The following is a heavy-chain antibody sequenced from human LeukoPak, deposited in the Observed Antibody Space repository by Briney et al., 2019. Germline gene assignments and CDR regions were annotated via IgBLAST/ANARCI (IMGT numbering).Heavy chain of an antibody. D-gene: IGHD6-13*01. CDR3: ARGPIAAAGGPENSFDY. CDR2: ISYSGRT. Sequence: SETLSLTCTVSGGSISSRSYYWAWIRQPPGKGLEWIGSISYSGRTQYNPSLKSRVTISVDTSKNQFSLKLSSVTAADTAVYYCARGPIAAAGGPENSFDYWGQGTLVTVSS. CDR1: GGSISSRSYY. V-gene: IGHV4-39*07. J-gene: IGHJ4*02.